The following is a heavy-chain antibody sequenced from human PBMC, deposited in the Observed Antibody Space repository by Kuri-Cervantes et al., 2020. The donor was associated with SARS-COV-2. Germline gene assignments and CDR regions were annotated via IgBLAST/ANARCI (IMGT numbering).Heavy chain of an antibody. Sequence: PESLCPSCPVSGGSISSHYWSWIRQPPGKGLEWIGYIYYTGSTNYNPSLKSRVTIPVDASKNQFSLKLSSVTPADTAVYYCARNTITYYWYFDLWGRGTLVTVSS. V-gene: IGHV4-59*11. CDR2: IYYTGST. D-gene: IGHD5-12*01. CDR3: ARNTITYYWYFDL. CDR1: GGSISSHY. J-gene: IGHJ2*01.